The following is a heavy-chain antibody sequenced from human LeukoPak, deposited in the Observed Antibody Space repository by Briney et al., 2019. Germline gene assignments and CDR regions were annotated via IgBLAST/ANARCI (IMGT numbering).Heavy chain of an antibody. D-gene: IGHD5-18*01. CDR1: GFTFSSYS. J-gene: IGHJ5*01. Sequence: GGSLRLSCAASGFTFSSYSMNWVRQAPGKGLEWVSSISSSGSYIYYADSVKGRFTISRDNAKNSLYLQMNSLGAEDTAVYYCARGEDTAMVIGGYNWFDSWGQGTLVTVSS. CDR3: ARGEDTAMVIGGYNWFDS. V-gene: IGHV3-21*01. CDR2: ISSSGSYI.